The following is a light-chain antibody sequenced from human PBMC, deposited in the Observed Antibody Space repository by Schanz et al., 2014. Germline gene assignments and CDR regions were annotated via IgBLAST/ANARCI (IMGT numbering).Light chain of an antibody. CDR3: SSHTSSNTWV. V-gene: IGLV2-14*02. J-gene: IGLJ3*02. Sequence: QSALTQPASVSGSPGQSVTISCTGISSDVGSYKLVSWYQQHPGKAPKLMIYDVSNRPSGVPDRFSGSKSGNTASLTISGLQAEDEADYYCSSHTSSNTWVFGGGTKLTVL. CDR1: SSDVGSYKL. CDR2: DVS.